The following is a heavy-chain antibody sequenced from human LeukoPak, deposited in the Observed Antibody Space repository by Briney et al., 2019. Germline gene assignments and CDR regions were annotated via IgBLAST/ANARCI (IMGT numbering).Heavy chain of an antibody. D-gene: IGHD3-22*01. J-gene: IGHJ5*02. CDR3: ARALYYYDSSGLMRWFDP. Sequence: SETLSLTCAVSGRSFSGHYWNWIRQPPGKGLEWIGEINHGGSTNYNPSLKSRVTISVDTSKNQFSLKLSSVTAADTAVYYCARALYYYDSSGLMRWFDPWGQGTLVTVSS. CDR2: INHGGST. CDR1: GRSFSGHY. V-gene: IGHV4-34*01.